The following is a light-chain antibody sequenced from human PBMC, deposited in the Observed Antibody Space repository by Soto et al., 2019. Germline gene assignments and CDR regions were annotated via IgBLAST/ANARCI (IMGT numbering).Light chain of an antibody. CDR3: QQYGSSPMYT. J-gene: IGKJ2*01. Sequence: EIVLTQSPGTLSLSPGARATLSCRASQSVSSSSLAWYQQKPGQAPRLLIYGASSRPTGIPGRFSGSGSGTDFPLAISRLEAEGFAVYYCQQYGSSPMYTFGQGTKLEI. CDR2: GAS. V-gene: IGKV3-20*01. CDR1: QSVSSSS.